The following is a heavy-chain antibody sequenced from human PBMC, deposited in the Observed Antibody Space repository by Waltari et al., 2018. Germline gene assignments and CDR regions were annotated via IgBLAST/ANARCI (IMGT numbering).Heavy chain of an antibody. CDR3: ARGEGSSRSLNWFDP. J-gene: IGHJ5*02. CDR1: GFTFDDYA. CDR2: INWNSDSI. Sequence: VLLVESGGGLVQPGGSLRLSCAASGFTFDDYALPWVRPVPGKGLEWVSGINWNSDSIGYAASVKGRFTISRDNGMSSLYLQMNSLRIEDTAFYYCARGEGSSRSLNWFDPWGQGTLVTVSS. V-gene: IGHV3-9*01. D-gene: IGHD6-13*01.